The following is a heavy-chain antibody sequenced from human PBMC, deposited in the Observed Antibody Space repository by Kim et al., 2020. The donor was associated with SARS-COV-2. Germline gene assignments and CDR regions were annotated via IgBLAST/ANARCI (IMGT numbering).Heavy chain of an antibody. V-gene: IGHV4-31*02. J-gene: IGHJ4*02. D-gene: IGHD1-7*01. Sequence: YTPSLKSRVTISVDTSKNQFSLKLSSVTAADTAVYYCARVSRITGTTFDYWGQGTLVTVSS. CDR3: ARVSRITGTTFDY.